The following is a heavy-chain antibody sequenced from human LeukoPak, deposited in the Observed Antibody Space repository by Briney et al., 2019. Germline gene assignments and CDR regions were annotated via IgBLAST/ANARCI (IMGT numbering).Heavy chain of an antibody. Sequence: GGSLRLSCAASGFTFSSYAMHWVRQAPGKGLEWVAVISYDGSNKYYADSVKGRLTISRDNSKNSLYLQMNSLRAEDTAVYYCAKDSAFYYIDVWGKGTTVIISS. CDR3: AKDSAFYYIDV. CDR2: ISYDGSNK. V-gene: IGHV3-30*04. CDR1: GFTFSSYA. J-gene: IGHJ6*03. D-gene: IGHD3-10*01.